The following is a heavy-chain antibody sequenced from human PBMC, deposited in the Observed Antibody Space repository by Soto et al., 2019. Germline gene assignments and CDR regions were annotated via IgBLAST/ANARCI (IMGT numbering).Heavy chain of an antibody. V-gene: IGHV1-58*01. Sequence: GASVKVSCKASGFTFTSSAVQWVRQARGQRLEWIGWIVVGSGNTNYAQKFQERVTTTRDMSTSTAYMELSSLRSEDTAVYYCAAGPSGYDILTDYTYYYYYGMDVWGQGTTVTVSS. CDR3: AAGPSGYDILTDYTYYYYYGMDV. D-gene: IGHD3-9*01. J-gene: IGHJ6*02. CDR2: IVVGSGNT. CDR1: GFTFTSSA.